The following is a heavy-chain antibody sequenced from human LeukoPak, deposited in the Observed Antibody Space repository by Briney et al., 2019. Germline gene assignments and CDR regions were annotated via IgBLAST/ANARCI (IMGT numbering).Heavy chain of an antibody. Sequence: GGSLRLSCAASGFTFSSYATSWVRQAPGKGLEWVSAISGSGGSTYYADSVKGRFTISRDNSKNTLYLQMNSLRAEDTAVYYCAKASLGYCSSTSRRGRWFDPWGQGTLVTVSS. D-gene: IGHD2-2*01. CDR2: ISGSGGST. CDR3: AKASLGYCSSTSRRGRWFDP. CDR1: GFTFSSYA. J-gene: IGHJ5*02. V-gene: IGHV3-23*01.